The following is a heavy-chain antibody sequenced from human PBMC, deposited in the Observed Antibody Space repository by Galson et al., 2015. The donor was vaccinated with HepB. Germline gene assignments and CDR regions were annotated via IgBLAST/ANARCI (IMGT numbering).Heavy chain of an antibody. D-gene: IGHD1-26*01. CDR3: ARDRDTGNYSFDY. Sequence: SLRLSCAASGFTFSSYAMHWVRQAPGKGLEWVAVISYDGSNKYYADSVKGRFTISRDNSKNTLYLQMNSLRAEDTAVYYCARDRDTGNYSFDYWGQGTLVTVSS. V-gene: IGHV3-30-3*01. CDR2: ISYDGSNK. J-gene: IGHJ4*02. CDR1: GFTFSSYA.